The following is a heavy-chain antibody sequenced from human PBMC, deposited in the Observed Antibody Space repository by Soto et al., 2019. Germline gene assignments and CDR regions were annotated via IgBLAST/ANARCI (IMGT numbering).Heavy chain of an antibody. J-gene: IGHJ6*03. CDR1: GGPFSGYY. D-gene: IGHD6-6*01. CDR2: INDSGST. V-gene: IGHV4-34*01. Sequence: PSETLSLTCDVYGGPFSGYYCTWIRQPPGKGLEWIGEINDSGSTNYNPSLNSRVTISVDTSKNQFHLKLSSVTAADTAVYYCARENTTARPAYYSYMDVGGKGPRVTVPS. CDR3: ARENTTARPAYYSYMDV.